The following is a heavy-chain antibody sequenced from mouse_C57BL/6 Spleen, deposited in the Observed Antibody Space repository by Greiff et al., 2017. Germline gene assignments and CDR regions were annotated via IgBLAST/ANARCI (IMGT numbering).Heavy chain of an antibody. J-gene: IGHJ3*01. V-gene: IGHV1-55*01. CDR2: IYPGSGST. CDR3: ARRGTYDFQAWFAY. D-gene: IGHD2-4*01. Sequence: QVHVKQPGAELVKPGASVKMSCKASGYTFTSYWITWVKQRPGQGLEWIGDIYPGSGSTNYNEKFKSKATLTVDTSSSTAYMQLSSLTSEDSAVYYCARRGTYDFQAWFAYWGQGTLVTVSA. CDR1: GYTFTSYW.